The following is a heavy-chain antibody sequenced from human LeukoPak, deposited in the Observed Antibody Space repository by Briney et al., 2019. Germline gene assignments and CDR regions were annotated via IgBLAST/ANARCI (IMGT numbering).Heavy chain of an antibody. CDR1: GGTFNSYA. CDR3: ARGAGGSGAFDI. CDR2: IIPIFGTA. Sequence: GASVKVSCKASGGTFNSYAISWVRQAPGQGLEGMGGIIPIFGTANYAQKFQGRVTITTDESTSTAYMELSSLRSEDTAVYYCARGAGGSGAFDIWGQGTMVTVSS. V-gene: IGHV1-69*05. J-gene: IGHJ3*02. D-gene: IGHD3-16*01.